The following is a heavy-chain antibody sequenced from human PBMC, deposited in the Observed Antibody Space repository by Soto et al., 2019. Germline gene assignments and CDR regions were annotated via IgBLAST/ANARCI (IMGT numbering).Heavy chain of an antibody. D-gene: IGHD3-16*01. CDR1: GFTFRSYV. V-gene: IGHV3-33*05. CDR3: ARWGTTGGLDV. CDR2: TSYDGSNN. Sequence: QVQLVESGGGVVQPGTSLRLSCVGSGFTFRSYVIHWVRQAPGKGLEWVALTSYDGSNNFYGESVKGRFTISRDNSRNRVDLQMDSLRLEDTSIYYCARWGTTGGLDVWGQGTLVSVSS. J-gene: IGHJ4*02.